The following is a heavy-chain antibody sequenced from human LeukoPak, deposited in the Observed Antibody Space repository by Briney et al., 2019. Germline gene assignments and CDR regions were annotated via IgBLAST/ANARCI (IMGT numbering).Heavy chain of an antibody. Sequence: PSETLSLTCAVYGGSFSGDYWSWIRQPPGKGLEWLGEINHSGSTNYNPSLKSRVIISVDTSKNQFSLKLSSVTAADTAVYYCARAQGITVTSHFDFYGMDVWGQGTTVTVSS. D-gene: IGHD4-17*01. J-gene: IGHJ6*02. CDR2: INHSGST. V-gene: IGHV4-34*01. CDR3: ARAQGITVTSHFDFYGMDV. CDR1: GGSFSGDY.